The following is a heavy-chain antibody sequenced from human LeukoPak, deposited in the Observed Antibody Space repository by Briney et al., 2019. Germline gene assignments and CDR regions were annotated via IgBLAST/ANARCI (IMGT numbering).Heavy chain of an antibody. D-gene: IGHD1-26*01. Sequence: SETLSLTCTVSGGSISSSSYYWGWIRQPPGKGLEWIGSIYYSGSTYYNPSLKSRVTITVDTSKNQFSLKLSSVTAADTAVYYCARDLVGATHGDYFDYWGQGTLVTVSS. CDR1: GGSISSSSYY. J-gene: IGHJ4*02. V-gene: IGHV4-39*07. CDR3: ARDLVGATHGDYFDY. CDR2: IYYSGST.